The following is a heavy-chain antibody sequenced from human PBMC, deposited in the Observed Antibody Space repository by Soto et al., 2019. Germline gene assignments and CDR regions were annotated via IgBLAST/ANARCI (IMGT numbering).Heavy chain of an antibody. Sequence: ASVKVSCKASGGTFSSYTISWVRQAPGQGLEWMGRIIPILGIANYAQKFQGRVTITADKSTGTAYMELSSLRSEDTAVYYCARDRREYYYYDSSGPFDYWGQGTLVTVSS. CDR1: GGTFSSYT. V-gene: IGHV1-69*04. J-gene: IGHJ4*02. CDR2: IIPILGIA. CDR3: ARDRREYYYYDSSGPFDY. D-gene: IGHD3-22*01.